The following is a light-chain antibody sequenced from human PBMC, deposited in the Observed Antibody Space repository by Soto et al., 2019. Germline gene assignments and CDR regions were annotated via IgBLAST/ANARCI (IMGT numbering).Light chain of an antibody. CDR2: GVS. CDR1: QRISSRN. Sequence: EIVLTQSPGTLSLSPRERATLSCRASQRISSRNLAWYQKKPGQAPRLLIYGVSSRATGIPDRFSGSGSVTDFTLTIDRLEPEDFAVYYCQQYSDFPYTFGQGTKLEVK. CDR3: QQYSDFPYT. J-gene: IGKJ2*01. V-gene: IGKV3-20*01.